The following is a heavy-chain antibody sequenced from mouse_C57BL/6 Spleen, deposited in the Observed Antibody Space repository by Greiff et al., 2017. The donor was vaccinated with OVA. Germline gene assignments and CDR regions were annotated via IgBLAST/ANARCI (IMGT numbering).Heavy chain of an antibody. J-gene: IGHJ2*01. CDR1: GFTFSDYY. Sequence: EVMLVESEGGLVQPGSSMKLSCTASGFTFSDYYMAWVRQVPEKGLEWVANINYDGSSTYYLDYLKSRFIISRDNAKNSLYLQMLSLKSADTATYDCARFPLPWYYFDYWGQGTTLTVSS. CDR3: ARFPLPWYYFDY. D-gene: IGHD1-1*02. V-gene: IGHV5-16*01. CDR2: INYDGSST.